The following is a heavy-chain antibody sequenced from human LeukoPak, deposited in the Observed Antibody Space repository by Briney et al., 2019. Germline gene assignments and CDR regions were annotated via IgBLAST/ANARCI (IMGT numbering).Heavy chain of an antibody. Sequence: GGSLRLSCAASGFSFRSYAMTWVRQAPGKGLEWVSGISSSGNSTYYADSVKGRFTISRENSKNTLYLQMNSLRVEDTAVYYCAKVSGGGLYYDGMDVWGQGTTVTVSS. CDR3: AKVSGGGLYYDGMDV. D-gene: IGHD1-14*01. CDR2: ISSSGNST. CDR1: GFSFRSYA. V-gene: IGHV3-23*01. J-gene: IGHJ6*02.